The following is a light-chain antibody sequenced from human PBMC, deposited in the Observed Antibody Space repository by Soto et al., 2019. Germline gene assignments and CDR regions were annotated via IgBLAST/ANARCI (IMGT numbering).Light chain of an antibody. J-gene: IGKJ1*01. CDR2: GAS. V-gene: IGKV3-20*01. CDR3: QQYGSSPWT. Sequence: QSQGKLSLSPGERATLSSRASQSVSSSYLAWYQQKPGQAPRLLIYGASSRATGIPDRFSGSGSGTDFTLTISRLEHEDVAVYYWQQYGSSPWTFGQGTKVDIK. CDR1: QSVSSSY.